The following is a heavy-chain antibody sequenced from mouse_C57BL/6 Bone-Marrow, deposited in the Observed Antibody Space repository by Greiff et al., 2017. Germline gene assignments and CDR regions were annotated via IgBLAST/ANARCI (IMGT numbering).Heavy chain of an antibody. Sequence: VQLKESGPELVKPGDSVKISCKASGYSFTGYFMNWVMQSHGKSLEWIGRINPYNGDTFYNQKFKGKATLTVDKSSSTAHMALRSLTSEDSAVYYCARGEYDYDDYYAMDYWGQGTSVTVSS. V-gene: IGHV1-20*01. J-gene: IGHJ4*01. CDR1: GYSFTGYF. CDR3: ARGEYDYDDYYAMDY. D-gene: IGHD2-4*01. CDR2: INPYNGDT.